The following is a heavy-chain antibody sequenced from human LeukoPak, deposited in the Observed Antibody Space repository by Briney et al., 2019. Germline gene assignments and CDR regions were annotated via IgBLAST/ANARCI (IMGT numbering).Heavy chain of an antibody. V-gene: IGHV4-59*02. D-gene: IGHD5-12*01. CDR1: GGSVSNYY. Sequence: SETLSLTCTVSGGSVSNYYWSWIRQPPGKGLEWIGYFSYSGSTNYMPSLKSRVTMTVDTSKNQFSLKLSSATAADTAVYYCARGPLDSGYTYFDYWGQGTLVSVAS. CDR3: ARGPLDSGYTYFDY. CDR2: FSYSGST. J-gene: IGHJ4*02.